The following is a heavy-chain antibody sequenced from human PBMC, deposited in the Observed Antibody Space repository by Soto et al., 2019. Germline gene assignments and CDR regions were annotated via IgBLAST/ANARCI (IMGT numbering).Heavy chain of an antibody. J-gene: IGHJ4*02. CDR1: GFTFSNYG. CDR2: ISYDGRTK. D-gene: IGHD3-10*01. CDR3: ARDRGGFYGSGTSEYNFDY. V-gene: IGHV3-30*09. Sequence: QVQLVEFGGGVIQPGRSLRLSCAASGFTFSNYGMDWVRQAPGKGPEWVALISYDGRTKYYADSLKGRFAISRDNSNNTLYLQMNSLSAEDTAVYYCARDRGGFYGSGTSEYNFDYWGPGTLVTVSS.